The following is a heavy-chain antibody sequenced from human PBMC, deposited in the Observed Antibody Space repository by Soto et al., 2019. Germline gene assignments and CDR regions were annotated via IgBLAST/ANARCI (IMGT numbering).Heavy chain of an antibody. J-gene: IGHJ6*02. D-gene: IGHD2-2*01. CDR1: GGTFSSYA. V-gene: IGHV1-69*12. CDR3: ARHDCISSSCYYYYYYGMDV. Sequence: QVQLVQSGAEVKKPGSSVKVSCKASGGTFSSYAISRVRQAPEQGLEWMGGIIPILDTANYAQKFQGRVTITADESTSTAYMELSSLRSEDTAVYYCARHDCISSSCYYYYYYGMDVWGQGTTVTVSS. CDR2: IIPILDTA.